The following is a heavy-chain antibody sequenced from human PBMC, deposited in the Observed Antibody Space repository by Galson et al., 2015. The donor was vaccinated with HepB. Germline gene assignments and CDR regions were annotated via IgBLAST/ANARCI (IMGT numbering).Heavy chain of an antibody. D-gene: IGHD6-13*01. Sequence: SLRLSCAASGFTFSDYYMSWIRQAPGKGLEWVSYISSSSSYTNYADSMKGRFTISRDNAKNSLYLQMNSLRAEDTAVYYCARLPGYSSSWYRSWWFDPWGQGTLVTVSS. CDR1: GFTFSDYY. J-gene: IGHJ5*02. CDR3: ARLPGYSSSWYRSWWFDP. V-gene: IGHV3-11*06. CDR2: ISSSSSYT.